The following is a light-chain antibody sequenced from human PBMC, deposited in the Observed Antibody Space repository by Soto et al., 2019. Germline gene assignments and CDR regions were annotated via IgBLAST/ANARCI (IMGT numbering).Light chain of an antibody. J-gene: IGLJ1*01. V-gene: IGLV2-14*01. CDR2: IVS. CDR3: TSPTPGSLDV. Sequence: QSVLTQPASVSGSPGQSITISCTGTSSDVGNYNYVSWYQQYPGRVPQLLIYIVSNRASGVSNRFSGSKSGNTASLTISGLQAEDEADYFCTSPTPGSLDVFGTGTKVTV. CDR1: SSDVGNYNY.